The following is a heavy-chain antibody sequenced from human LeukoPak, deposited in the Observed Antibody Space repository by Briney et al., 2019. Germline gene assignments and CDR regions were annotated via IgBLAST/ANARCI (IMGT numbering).Heavy chain of an antibody. CDR2: IYYSGST. Sequence: SETLSLTCTVSGGSISSGGYYWSWIRQHPAKGLEWIGYIYYSGSTYYNPSLKSRVTISVDTSKKQSSLKLSSVTAADTAVYYCARDRLQHFAYWGQGTLVTVSS. D-gene: IGHD1-1*01. CDR1: GGSISSGGYY. V-gene: IGHV4-31*03. J-gene: IGHJ4*02. CDR3: ARDRLQHFAY.